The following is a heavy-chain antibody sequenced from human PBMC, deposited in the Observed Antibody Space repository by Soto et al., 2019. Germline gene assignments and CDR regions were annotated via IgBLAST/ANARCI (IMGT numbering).Heavy chain of an antibody. CDR3: GRPGGEFVLPSDY. D-gene: IGHD2-15*01. CDR1: GASIDSSAYY. CDR2: IFYSGTA. Sequence: SETLSLTCTVSGASIDSSAYYWAWIRQPPGKGLEWIGSIFYSGTAYYNPSLAGRVTMSVDTSKNQFSLNLNSVTAADTAVYFCGRPGGEFVLPSDYWGPGTLVTVSS. V-gene: IGHV4-39*01. J-gene: IGHJ4*02.